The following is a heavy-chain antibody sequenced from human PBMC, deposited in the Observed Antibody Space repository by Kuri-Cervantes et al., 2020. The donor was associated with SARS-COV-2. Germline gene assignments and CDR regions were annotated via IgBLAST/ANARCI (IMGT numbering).Heavy chain of an antibody. CDR1: GFTFSDYY. CDR3: AKESWYEDSRLGYFDL. J-gene: IGHJ2*01. CDR2: ISSSSSYT. Sequence: GESLKISCAASGFTFSDYYMSWIRRAPGKGLEWVSYISSSSSYTNYADSVKGRFTISRDNAKNSLYLQMNSLRAEDTAVYYCAKESWYEDSRLGYFDLWGRGTLVTVSS. V-gene: IGHV3-11*05. D-gene: IGHD2-15*01.